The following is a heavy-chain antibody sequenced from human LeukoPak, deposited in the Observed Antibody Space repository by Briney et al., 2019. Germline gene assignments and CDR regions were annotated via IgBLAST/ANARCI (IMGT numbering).Heavy chain of an antibody. CDR2: ISWNSGNI. CDR1: GFTFDDYA. J-gene: IGHJ4*02. Sequence: GRSLRLSCAASGFTFDDYAIHWVRQAPGKGLEWVSGISWNSGNIGYADSVKGRFTISRDNAKNSLYLQMNSLRAEDTALYYCAKDMLRGRSSCFDYWGQGTLVTVSS. CDR3: AKDMLRGRSSCFDY. D-gene: IGHD6-13*01. V-gene: IGHV3-9*01.